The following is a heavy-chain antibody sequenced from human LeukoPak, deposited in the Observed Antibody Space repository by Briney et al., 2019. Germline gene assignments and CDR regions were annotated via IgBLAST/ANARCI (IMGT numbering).Heavy chain of an antibody. D-gene: IGHD3-16*01. V-gene: IGHV3-23*01. CDR2: ISGSGDST. Sequence: GGSLRLSCAASGFTFSNYAMPWVRQAPGKGLEWVSTISGSGDSTYYSDSVKGRFTISGDNSENTLYLQLNSLRAEDTAVYYCAKGGWGTVLDYWGQGTLVTVSP. CDR1: GFTFSNYA. CDR3: AKGGWGTVLDY. J-gene: IGHJ4*02.